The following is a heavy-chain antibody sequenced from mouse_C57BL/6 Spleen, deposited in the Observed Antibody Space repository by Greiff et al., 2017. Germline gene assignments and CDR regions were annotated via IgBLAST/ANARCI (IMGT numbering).Heavy chain of an antibody. CDR3: ARISLTYYFDY. D-gene: IGHD4-1*01. CDR1: GFTFSDYY. J-gene: IGHJ2*01. CDR2: INYDGSST. V-gene: IGHV5-16*01. Sequence: EVKLMASEGGLVQPGSSMTLSCTASGFTFSDYYMAWVRQVPEKSLEWVANINYDGSSTYYLDSLKSRFIISRDNAKNILYLQMSSLKSEDTATYYCARISLTYYFDYWGQGTTLTVSS.